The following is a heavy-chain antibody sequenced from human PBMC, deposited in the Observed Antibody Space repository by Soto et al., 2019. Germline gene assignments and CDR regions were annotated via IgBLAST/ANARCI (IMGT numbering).Heavy chain of an antibody. CDR3: ARDKGRGQLGGNYYYALDV. CDR1: GDTFDTFA. J-gene: IGHJ6*02. D-gene: IGHD1-1*01. Sequence: QVQLEQSGAEVLKPGSSVKLSCKTSGDTFDTFAISWVRQAPGQGLEWMGGIIPIFRTPDYAQKFQGRVTITAGVSTSTAYMELSSLRSEDTAVYYCARDKGRGQLGGNYYYALDVWGQGTTVTVSS. CDR2: IIPIFRTP. V-gene: IGHV1-69*12.